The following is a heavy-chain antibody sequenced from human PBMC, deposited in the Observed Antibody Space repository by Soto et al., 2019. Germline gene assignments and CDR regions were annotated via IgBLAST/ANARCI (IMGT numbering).Heavy chain of an antibody. V-gene: IGHV1-2*04. D-gene: IGHD2-15*01. CDR1: GYTFTGYG. CDR3: ARDRPWGYCSGGSCYSGLFDY. Sequence: ASLYVSCTASGYTFTGYGMHWVLQAPGQGLEWMGWINPNSGGTNYAQKFQGWVTMTRDTSISTAYMELSRLRSDDTAVYYCARDRPWGYCSGGSCYSGLFDYWG. CDR2: INPNSGGT. J-gene: IGHJ4*01.